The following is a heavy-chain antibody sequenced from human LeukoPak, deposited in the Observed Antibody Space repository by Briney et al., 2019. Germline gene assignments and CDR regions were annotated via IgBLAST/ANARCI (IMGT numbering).Heavy chain of an antibody. CDR3: AREAGGNRPLDY. V-gene: IGHV4-4*07. CDR2: IYTSGNT. J-gene: IGHJ4*02. Sequence: SSETLSLTCNVSGGSISSYYWSWIRQPAGKGLEWIGRIYTSGNTNYNPSLKSRVTMSLDPSKNQVSLNLSSVTAADTAIYYCAREAGGNRPLDYWGQGTLVTVSS. CDR1: GGSISSYY. D-gene: IGHD4-23*01.